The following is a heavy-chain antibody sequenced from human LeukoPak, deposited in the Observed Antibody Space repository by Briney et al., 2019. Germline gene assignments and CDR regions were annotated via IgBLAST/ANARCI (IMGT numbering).Heavy chain of an antibody. CDR1: GFTFSSYA. D-gene: IGHD7-27*01. CDR3: AKTWGSKGRRDCYFDY. V-gene: IGHV3-23*01. Sequence: PGGPLRLSCAASGFTFSSYAMSWVRQVPGKGLEWVSAISGSGGSTYYADSVKGRFTISRDNSKNTLYLQMSSLRAEDTAVYYCAKTWGSKGRRDCYFDYWGQGTLVTVSS. J-gene: IGHJ4*02. CDR2: ISGSGGST.